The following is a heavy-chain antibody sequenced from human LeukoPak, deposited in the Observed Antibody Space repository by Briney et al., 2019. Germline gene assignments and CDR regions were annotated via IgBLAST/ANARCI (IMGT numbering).Heavy chain of an antibody. D-gene: IGHD1-26*01. Sequence: ASVTVSCKASGGTFSSYAISWVRQAPGQGLEWMGGIIPIFGTANYAQKFQGRVTITTDESTSTAYMELSSLRSEDTAVYYCARSIFLVGAPTFDYWGQGTLVTVSS. CDR2: IIPIFGTA. V-gene: IGHV1-69*05. CDR3: ARSIFLVGAPTFDY. CDR1: GGTFSSYA. J-gene: IGHJ4*02.